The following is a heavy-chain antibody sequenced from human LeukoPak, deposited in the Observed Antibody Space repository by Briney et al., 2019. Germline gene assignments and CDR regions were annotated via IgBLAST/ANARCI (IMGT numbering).Heavy chain of an antibody. Sequence: GGSLRLSCAASGFTFSSYAMHWVRQAPGKGLEWVAVISYDGSNKYYADSVKGRFTISRDNSKNTLYLQMNSLRAEDTAVYYCAKDRRYSSPYHFDYWGQGTLVTVSS. CDR2: ISYDGSNK. CDR1: GFTFSSYA. J-gene: IGHJ4*02. V-gene: IGHV3-30-3*01. CDR3: AKDRRYSSPYHFDY. D-gene: IGHD5-18*01.